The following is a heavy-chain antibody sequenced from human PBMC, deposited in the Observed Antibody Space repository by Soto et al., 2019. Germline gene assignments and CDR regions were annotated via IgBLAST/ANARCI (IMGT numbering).Heavy chain of an antibody. D-gene: IGHD6-13*01. Sequence: QVQLQESGPGLVQPSGTLSLTCAVSGDSISGTNWWSWVRQPPGKGLQWIGEIHHSGSTNYNPSLKSRVTISVDRSKNQFSLHLNSVTAADTAVYFCARYSAASGTYYFDYWGQGALVTVSS. CDR3: ARYSAASGTYYFDY. V-gene: IGHV4-4*02. CDR1: GDSISGTNW. CDR2: IHHSGST. J-gene: IGHJ4*02.